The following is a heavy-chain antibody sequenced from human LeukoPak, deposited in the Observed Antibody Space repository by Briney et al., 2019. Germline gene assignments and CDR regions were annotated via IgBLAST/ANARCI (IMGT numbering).Heavy chain of an antibody. V-gene: IGHV3-53*01. Sequence: GGSPRLSCAASGFTVSSNYMSWVRQAPGKGLEWVSVIYSGGSTYYADSVKGRFTISRDNSKNTLYLQMNSLRAEDTAVYYCARDRVNWNDVGGLFDYWGQGTLVTVSS. J-gene: IGHJ4*02. CDR2: IYSGGST. CDR3: ARDRVNWNDVGGLFDY. CDR1: GFTVSSNY. D-gene: IGHD1-1*01.